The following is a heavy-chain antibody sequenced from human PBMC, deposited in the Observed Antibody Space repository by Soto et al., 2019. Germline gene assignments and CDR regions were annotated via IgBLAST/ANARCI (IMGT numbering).Heavy chain of an antibody. Sequence: SLTCSVSGDAISNYYWSWIRQTPGRGLEWIGCVHESGSTDYNPSLRGRVIISLHTSKSQFSLSLRSATAADTATYYCARGTRALITSFFDYWGQGIPVTVSS. CDR1: GDAISNYY. CDR3: ARGTRALITSFFDY. J-gene: IGHJ4*02. V-gene: IGHV4-59*03. CDR2: VHESGST. D-gene: IGHD1-20*01.